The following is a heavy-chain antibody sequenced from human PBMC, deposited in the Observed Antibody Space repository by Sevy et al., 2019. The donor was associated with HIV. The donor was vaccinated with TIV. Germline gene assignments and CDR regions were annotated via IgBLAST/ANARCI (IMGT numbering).Heavy chain of an antibody. J-gene: IGHJ6*03. CDR3: ARDDTYSDPARYHYSCLDV. CDR2: ISPYNGYT. V-gene: IGHV1-18*01. CDR1: GYSFISYG. D-gene: IGHD1-26*01. Sequence: ASVKVSCKASGYSFISYGINWVRQAPGQGLEWMGWISPYNGYTTSAQKFQDRVTLTTDTSTSTAYMERRSLRSDDTAVYYCARDDTYSDPARYHYSCLDVWGKGTTVTVSS.